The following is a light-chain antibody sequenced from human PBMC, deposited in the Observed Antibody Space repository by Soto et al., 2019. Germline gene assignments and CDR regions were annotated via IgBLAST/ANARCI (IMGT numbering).Light chain of an antibody. CDR3: LQHTTYPLT. CDR1: QGIRNG. Sequence: DIQMTQSPSSLSASVGDRVTITCRASQGIRNGLGWFQQKPGKAPKRLIFAASSLQSGVPSRFSGSGSGTEFTLTISSLQPEDFATYYCLQHTTYPLTFGQGTKVEIK. CDR2: AAS. V-gene: IGKV1-17*01. J-gene: IGKJ1*01.